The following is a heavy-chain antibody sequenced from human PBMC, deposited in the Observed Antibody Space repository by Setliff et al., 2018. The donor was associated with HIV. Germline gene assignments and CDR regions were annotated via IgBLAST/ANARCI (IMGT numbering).Heavy chain of an antibody. CDR1: GDSIGTGTHY. Sequence: SETLSLTCNVSGDSIGTGTHYWAWLRQPPGKGLEWIGSLYGHSSTYYRPSLKSRVTVSIDTSKNQFSLSLHSVTAADTAVYYCARQGNSVVVTSFDYWGQGTLVTVSS. CDR2: LYGHSST. D-gene: IGHD2-21*02. V-gene: IGHV4-39*01. J-gene: IGHJ4*02. CDR3: ARQGNSVVVTSFDY.